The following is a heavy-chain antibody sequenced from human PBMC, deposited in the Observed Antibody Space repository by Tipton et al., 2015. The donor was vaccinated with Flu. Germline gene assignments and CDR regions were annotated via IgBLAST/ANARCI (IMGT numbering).Heavy chain of an antibody. D-gene: IGHD6-19*01. CDR2: IYHSGSP. J-gene: IGHJ5*02. CDR3: AKSLGPMNWFDP. V-gene: IGHV4-4*02. CDR1: GGSISSGNW. Sequence: TLSLTCAVSGGSISSGNWWSWVRQPPGKGLNWIGEIYHSGSPNYNPSLKSRVTISLDKSKNQFSLRLNSVTAADTAVYYCAKSLGPMNWFDPWGQGTLVTVSS.